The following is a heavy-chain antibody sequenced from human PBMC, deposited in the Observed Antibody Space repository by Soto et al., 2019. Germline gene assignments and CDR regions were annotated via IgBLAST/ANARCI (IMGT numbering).Heavy chain of an antibody. V-gene: IGHV3-33*01. CDR1: GFTFSSYG. D-gene: IGHD5-12*01. CDR3: ARDGSMVATGYYYGMDV. CDR2: ICYDGNNK. J-gene: IGHJ6*02. Sequence: SRRLSCAASGFTFSSYGMHWVRQAPGKWLGWVAVICYDGNNKYYEDSVKGRFTIYRDNSKNTLYLQMNSLRAEDTAVYYCARDGSMVATGYYYGMDVWGQGTTVTVSS.